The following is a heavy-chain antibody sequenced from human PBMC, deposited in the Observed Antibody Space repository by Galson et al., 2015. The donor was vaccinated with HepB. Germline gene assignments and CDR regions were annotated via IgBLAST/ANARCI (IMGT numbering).Heavy chain of an antibody. D-gene: IGHD3-10*01. CDR2: INPNSGGT. V-gene: IGHV1-2*02. J-gene: IGHJ5*02. Sequence: SVKVSCKASGYTFTGYYMHWVRQAPGQGLEWMGWINPNSGGTNYAQKFQGRVTMTRDTSISTAYMELSRLRSDDTAVYYCARGAPGDYYGSGSYPSPESYLKRYNWFDPWGQGTLVTASS. CDR1: GYTFTGYY. CDR3: ARGAPGDYYGSGSYPSPESYLKRYNWFDP.